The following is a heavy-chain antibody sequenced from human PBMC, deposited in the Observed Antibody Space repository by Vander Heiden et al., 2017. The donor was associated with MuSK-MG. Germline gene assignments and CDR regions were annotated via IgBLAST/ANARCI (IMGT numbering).Heavy chain of an antibody. V-gene: IGHV3-72*01. CDR1: GFPFIDHF. Sequence: EVQLVTSGGGLVQPGVSLGLSCLTSGFPFIDHFMDWFRQATGKGLEWVGCTRNKVSSYTTEYAASVKGRFTISRDDSKNLLYLQMNSLQTEDTAVYYCGRYGGSTNRYFDYWGQGSLVTVSS. D-gene: IGHD2-2*01. J-gene: IGHJ4*02. CDR3: GRYGGSTNRYFDY. CDR2: TRNKVSSYTT.